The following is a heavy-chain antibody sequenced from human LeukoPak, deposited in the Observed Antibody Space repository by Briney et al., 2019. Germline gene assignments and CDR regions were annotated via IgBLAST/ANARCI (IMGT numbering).Heavy chain of an antibody. D-gene: IGHD1-26*01. CDR3: AEGQGGSYDY. CDR2: IIPILGIA. Sequence: SVTVSCTASGGTFSSYAISWVRQAPGQGLEWMGRIIPILGIANYAQKFQGRVTITADKSTSTAYMELSSLRSEDTAVYYCAEGQGGSYDYWGQGTLGTVSS. J-gene: IGHJ4*02. V-gene: IGHV1-69*04. CDR1: GGTFSSYA.